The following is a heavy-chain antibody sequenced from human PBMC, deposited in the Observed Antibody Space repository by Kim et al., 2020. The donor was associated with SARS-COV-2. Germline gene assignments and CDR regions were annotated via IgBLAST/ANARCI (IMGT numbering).Heavy chain of an antibody. V-gene: IGHV1-3*01. J-gene: IGHJ3*02. Sequence: SQKFQGRVTITRDTSASPAYMELSSLRSEDTAVDYCARFGSSYLSGAFDIWGQGTMVTVSS. D-gene: IGHD2-15*01. CDR3: ARFGSSYLSGAFDI.